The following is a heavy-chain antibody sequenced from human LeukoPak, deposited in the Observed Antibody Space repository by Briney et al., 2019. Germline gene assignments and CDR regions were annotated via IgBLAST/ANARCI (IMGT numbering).Heavy chain of an antibody. CDR2: ISYDGSNK. CDR3: AKDPDYYGSGSYSFDY. Sequence: PGRSLRLSCAASGFTFSSYGMYWVRQAPGKGLEWVAVISYDGSNKYYADSVKGRFTISRDNSKNTLYLQMNSLRAEDTAVYYCAKDPDYYGSGSYSFDYWGQGTLVTVSS. V-gene: IGHV3-30*18. CDR1: GFTFSSYG. D-gene: IGHD3-10*01. J-gene: IGHJ4*02.